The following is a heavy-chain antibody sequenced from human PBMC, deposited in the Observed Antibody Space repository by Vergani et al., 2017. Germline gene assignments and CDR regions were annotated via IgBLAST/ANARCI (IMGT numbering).Heavy chain of an antibody. J-gene: IGHJ4*02. D-gene: IGHD6-13*01. CDR1: GFTFSNYW. Sequence: EVQLVESGGGLVQPGGSLRVSCAASGFTFSNYWMSWVRQAPGKGLEWVANIKEDGSETFYVDSVMGRFTISRDNAKNSLYLQMNSLRAEDTAVYFCARLGLTASRREAPVFDYWGQGTLVTVSS. CDR3: ARLGLTASRREAPVFDY. CDR2: IKEDGSET. V-gene: IGHV3-7*01.